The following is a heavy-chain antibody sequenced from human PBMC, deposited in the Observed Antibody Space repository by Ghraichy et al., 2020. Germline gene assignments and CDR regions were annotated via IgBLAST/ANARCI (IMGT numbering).Heavy chain of an antibody. J-gene: IGHJ3*02. CDR3: ARAPYDDDGFYDDGFDI. V-gene: IGHV4-30-2*01. D-gene: IGHD3-22*01. CDR1: GGSITSGSFS. CDR2: IYQSEAT. Sequence: SQTLSLTCAVSGGSITSGSFSWSWIRQPPGKGLEWIGYIYQSEATHYNPSLKSRVTISLDDSRNQFSLRLNSVTAADTAVYYCARAPYDDDGFYDDGFDIWGQGTMFTVSS.